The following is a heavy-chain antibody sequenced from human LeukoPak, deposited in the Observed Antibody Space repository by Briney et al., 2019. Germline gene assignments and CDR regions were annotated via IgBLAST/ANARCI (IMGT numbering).Heavy chain of an antibody. J-gene: IGHJ4*02. CDR1: GGSISSGGYY. Sequence: SETLSLTCTVSGGSISSGGYYWSWIRQPPGKGLEWIGEINHSESTNYNPSLKSRVTISVDTSKNQFSLKLSSVTAADTAVYYCARLLYRYYYGSGSPNYFDYWGQGTLVTVSS. CDR3: ARLLYRYYYGSGSPNYFDY. V-gene: IGHV4-39*07. D-gene: IGHD3-10*01. CDR2: INHSEST.